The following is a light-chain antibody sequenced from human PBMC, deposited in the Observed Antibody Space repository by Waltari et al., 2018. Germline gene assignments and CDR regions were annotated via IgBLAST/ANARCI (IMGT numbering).Light chain of an antibody. Sequence: EIVLTQSPATLSLSPGERATLSCRASQSVGNYLAWYRQKPGRAPRLLIFDASNRATGIPARFSGSGSGTDFTLTISSLEPEDFAVYYCQQRSNWSPALTFGGGTRVEIK. J-gene: IGKJ4*01. V-gene: IGKV3-11*01. CDR2: DAS. CDR1: QSVGNY. CDR3: QQRSNWSPALT.